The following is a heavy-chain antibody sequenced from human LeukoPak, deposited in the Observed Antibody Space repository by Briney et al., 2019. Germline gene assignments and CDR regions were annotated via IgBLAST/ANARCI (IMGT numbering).Heavy chain of an antibody. J-gene: IGHJ4*02. CDR2: ISAYNGNT. V-gene: IGHV1-18*01. D-gene: IGHD6-19*01. Sequence: ASVKVSCKASGYTFTSYGISWVRQAPGQGLEWVGWISAYNGNTNYAQKLQGRVTITTDTSTSTPYMELRSLRSDDTAVYYCARPAGYSSGWSDFDYWGQGTLVTVSS. CDR3: ARPAGYSSGWSDFDY. CDR1: GYTFTSYG.